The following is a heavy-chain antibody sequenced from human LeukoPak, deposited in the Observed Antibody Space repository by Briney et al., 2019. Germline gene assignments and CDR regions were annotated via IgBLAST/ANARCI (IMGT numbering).Heavy chain of an antibody. V-gene: IGHV1-69*13. CDR2: IIPIFGTA. D-gene: IGHD1-26*01. CDR3: ARDLPRTIVGAIQLDY. J-gene: IGHJ4*02. CDR1: GGTFSSYA. Sequence: SVKVSCKASGGTFSSYAISWVRQAPGQGLEWMGGIIPIFGTASYAQKFQGRVTITADESTSTAYMELSSLRSEDTAVYYCARDLPRTIVGAIQLDYWGQGTLVTVSS.